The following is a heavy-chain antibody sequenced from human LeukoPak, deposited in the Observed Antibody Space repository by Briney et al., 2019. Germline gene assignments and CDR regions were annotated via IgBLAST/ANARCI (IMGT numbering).Heavy chain of an antibody. CDR3: AKMSGYFDY. Sequence: GGSLRLSCEASGPTFSSYSMSWVRQAPGRGLEWVSGITASGDTTYYADSVTGRFTISRDNSKNTLYLQMNSLRVEGTAVYYCAKMSGYFDYWGQGTLVTVSS. V-gene: IGHV3-23*01. CDR2: ITASGDTT. CDR1: GPTFSSYS. J-gene: IGHJ4*02. D-gene: IGHD5/OR15-5a*01.